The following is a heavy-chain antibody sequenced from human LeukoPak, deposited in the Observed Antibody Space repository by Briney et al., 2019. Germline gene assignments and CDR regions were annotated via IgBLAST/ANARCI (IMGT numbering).Heavy chain of an antibody. Sequence: SETLSLTCTVSGGSISSYYWSWIRQPPGKGLEWIGYIYNSGSTNYNPSLKSRVTISVDTSKNQFSLKLTSVTAADTAVYYCARAVGATTYWGFDYWGRGTLVTVSS. CDR1: GGSISSYY. D-gene: IGHD1-26*01. CDR3: ARAVGATTYWGFDY. CDR2: IYNSGST. V-gene: IGHV4-59*08. J-gene: IGHJ4*02.